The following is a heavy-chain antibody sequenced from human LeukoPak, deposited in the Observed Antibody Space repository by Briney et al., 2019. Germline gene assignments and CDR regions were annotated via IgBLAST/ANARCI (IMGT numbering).Heavy chain of an antibody. J-gene: IGHJ5*02. Sequence: SETLSLTCTVSGGSISSYYWSWIRQPPGKGLEWIGYIYYSGSTNYSPSLKSRVTISVDTSKNQFSLKLSSVTAADTAVYYCARGTYYYDSSGYHWGQGTLVTVSS. CDR3: ARGTYYYDSSGYH. V-gene: IGHV4-59*01. CDR1: GGSISSYY. CDR2: IYYSGST. D-gene: IGHD3-22*01.